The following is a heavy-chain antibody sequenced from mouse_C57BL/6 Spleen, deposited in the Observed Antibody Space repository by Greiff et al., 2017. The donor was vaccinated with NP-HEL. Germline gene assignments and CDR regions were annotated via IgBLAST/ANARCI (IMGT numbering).Heavy chain of an antibody. Sequence: DVKLVESEGGLVQPGSSMKLSCTASGFTFSDYYMAWVRQVPEKGLEWVANINYDGSSTYYLDSLKSRFIISSDNAKNILYLQMSSLKSEDTATYYCAIDHCGSGWGVAYLGQGTLVTVSA. CDR1: GFTFSDYY. CDR3: AIDHCGSGWGVAY. CDR2: INYDGSST. D-gene: IGHD1-1*01. J-gene: IGHJ3*01. V-gene: IGHV5-16*01.